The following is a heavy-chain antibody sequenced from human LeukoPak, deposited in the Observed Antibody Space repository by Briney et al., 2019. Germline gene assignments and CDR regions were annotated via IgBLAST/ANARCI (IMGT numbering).Heavy chain of an antibody. CDR3: ASQFITGTTNYYFDY. Sequence: PSETLSLTCTVSGGSISSSSYYWGWIRQPPGKGLEWIGSIYYSGSTYYNPSLKGRVTISVDTSKNQFSLKLSSVTAADTAVYYCASQFITGTTNYYFDYWGQGTLVTVSS. CDR1: GGSISSSSYY. D-gene: IGHD1-7*01. CDR2: IYYSGST. J-gene: IGHJ4*02. V-gene: IGHV4-39*01.